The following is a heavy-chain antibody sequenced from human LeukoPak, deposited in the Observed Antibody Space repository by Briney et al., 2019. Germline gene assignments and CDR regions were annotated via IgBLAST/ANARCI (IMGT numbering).Heavy chain of an antibody. D-gene: IGHD3/OR15-3a*01. CDR1: GYTFTSYY. V-gene: IGHV1-8*03. Sequence: ASVKVSCKASGYTFTSYYMHWVRQATGQGLEWMGWMNPNSGNTGYAQKFQGRVTITRNTSISTAYMELSSLRSEDTAVYYCARGVGLNWFDPWGQGTLVTVSS. CDR3: ARGVGLNWFDP. CDR2: MNPNSGNT. J-gene: IGHJ5*02.